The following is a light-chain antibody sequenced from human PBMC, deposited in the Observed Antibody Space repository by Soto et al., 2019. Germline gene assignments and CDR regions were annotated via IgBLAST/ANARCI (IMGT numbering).Light chain of an antibody. Sequence: QSVLSQPASVSGSPGQSITIYCSGTIPDFVLYNYGSWYQQHPGKASKLMIYGVDNRPSGVSNRFSGSKSGNTASLAISVLQADDEADYYCSSDTTSSALQVFGTGTKGTVL. CDR2: GVD. V-gene: IGLV2-14*01. J-gene: IGLJ1*01. CDR1: IPDFVLYNY. CDR3: SSDTTSSALQV.